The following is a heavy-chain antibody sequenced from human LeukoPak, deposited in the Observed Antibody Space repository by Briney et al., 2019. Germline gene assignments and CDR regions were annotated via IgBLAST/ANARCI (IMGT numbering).Heavy chain of an antibody. J-gene: IGHJ3*02. CDR2: IYSGGST. CDR1: GFTVSSNY. D-gene: IGHD5-24*01. CDR3: VRDGLQDDYDAFDI. V-gene: IGHV3-66*02. Sequence: GGSLRLSCAASGFTVSSNYMSWVRQAPGKGLEWVSVIYSGGSTYYADSVKGRFTISRDNSKNTLYLQMNSLRAEDTAVYYCVRDGLQDDYDAFDIWGQGTMVTVSS.